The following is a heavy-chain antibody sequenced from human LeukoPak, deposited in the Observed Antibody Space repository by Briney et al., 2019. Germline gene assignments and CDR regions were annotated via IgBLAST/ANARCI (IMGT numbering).Heavy chain of an antibody. CDR3: AKDPLSYYGSGPLTYFDY. CDR1: GFTFSSYA. D-gene: IGHD3-10*01. J-gene: IGHJ4*02. V-gene: IGHV3-23*01. CDR2: ISGSGGST. Sequence: GGSLRLSCAASGFTFSSYAMSWVRQAPGKGLEWVSAISGSGGSTYYADSVKGRFTISRDNSKNTLYLQMNSLRAEDTAVYYCAKDPLSYYGSGPLTYFDYWGQGTLVTVSP.